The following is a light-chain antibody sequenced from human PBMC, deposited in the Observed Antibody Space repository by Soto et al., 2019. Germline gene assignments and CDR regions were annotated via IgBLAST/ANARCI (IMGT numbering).Light chain of an antibody. Sequence: DLQMTQSPSTLSASVGDRVTITCRASQSISSWLAWYQQKPGKAPKLLIYDASSLESGVPSRFSGSGSGTEFTLSCSSLQPDDFATYYCQQYNSYSWTFGQGTKVASK. J-gene: IGKJ1*01. CDR3: QQYNSYSWT. V-gene: IGKV1-5*01. CDR1: QSISSW. CDR2: DAS.